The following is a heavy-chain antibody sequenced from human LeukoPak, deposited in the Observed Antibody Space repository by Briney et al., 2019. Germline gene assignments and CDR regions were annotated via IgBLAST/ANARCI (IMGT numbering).Heavy chain of an antibody. V-gene: IGHV1-18*01. CDR2: ITAYNGNR. CDR3: ARDNDKVVDH. J-gene: IGHJ4*01. CDR1: GYTFSNCG. Sequence: ASVKVSCKTSGYTFSNCGISWVRQAPGQGLEWMGWITAYNGNRLYAQRFQGRITLTTDTSTSTSYMELRSLEYDDTAIYYCARDNDKVVDHWGQGTLVTVSS. D-gene: IGHD1-1*01.